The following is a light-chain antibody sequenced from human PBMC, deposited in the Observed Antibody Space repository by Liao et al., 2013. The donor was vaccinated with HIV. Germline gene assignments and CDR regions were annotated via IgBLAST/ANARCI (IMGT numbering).Light chain of an antibody. J-gene: IGLJ2*01. V-gene: IGLV3-25*03. CDR3: QSADSSGTGVV. Sequence: SYELTQPPSLSVSPGQTARITCSGDALPKQFAYWYQQKPGQAPVLVMYKDSERPSGIPERFSGSSSGTTVTLTISGVQAGDEADYYCQSADSSGTGVVFGGGTKLTVL. CDR1: ALPKQF. CDR2: KDS.